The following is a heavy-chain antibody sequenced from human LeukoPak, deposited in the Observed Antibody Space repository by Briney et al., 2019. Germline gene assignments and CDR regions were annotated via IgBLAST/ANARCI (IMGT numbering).Heavy chain of an antibody. CDR1: GGSISSYY. D-gene: IGHD4-23*01. V-gene: IGHV4-4*07. Sequence: SETLSLTCTVSGGSISSYYWSWIRQPAGKGLEWIGRIYTSGSTNYNPSLKSRVTMSVDTSKNQFSLKLSSVIAADTAVHYCARVTGLKGYYMDVWGKGTTVTVSS. CDR2: IYTSGST. J-gene: IGHJ6*03. CDR3: ARVTGLKGYYMDV.